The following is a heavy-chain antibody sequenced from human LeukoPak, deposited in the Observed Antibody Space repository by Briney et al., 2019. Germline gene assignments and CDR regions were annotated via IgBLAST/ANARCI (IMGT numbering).Heavy chain of an antibody. D-gene: IGHD2-15*01. CDR3: AKGGCSSGSCYFDY. V-gene: IGHV3-23*01. CDR2: LSDTGDST. J-gene: IGHJ4*02. CDR1: GFTLSNHP. Sequence: PGGSLRLSCAASGFTLSNHPMYWVRQAPGKGLEWVSSLSDTGDSTHYADSVKGRFTISRDSARSALYLQMNSLRAEDTAVYYCAKGGCSSGSCYFDYWGQGPQVTVSS.